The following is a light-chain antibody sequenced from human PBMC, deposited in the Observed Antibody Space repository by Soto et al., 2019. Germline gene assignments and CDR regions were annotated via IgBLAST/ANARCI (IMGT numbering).Light chain of an antibody. V-gene: IGLV1-47*02. CDR3: AAWDHSLSGRYV. CDR1: SSNIGSNF. CDR2: DND. Sequence: QSVLTQPPSASGPPGQRVTISCSGGSSNIGSNFVYWYQQLPGTAPKLLIYDNDQRPSGVPDRISGSKSGTSASLAISGLRSQDEADYYCAAWDHSLSGRYVFGTVTQLTVL. J-gene: IGLJ1*01.